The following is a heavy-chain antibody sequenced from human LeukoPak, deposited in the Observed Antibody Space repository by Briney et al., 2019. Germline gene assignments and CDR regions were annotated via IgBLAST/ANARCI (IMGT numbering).Heavy chain of an antibody. J-gene: IGHJ4*02. CDR1: GGTFSSYA. CDR3: ARALPVAVTGLDY. CDR2: IIPIFGTA. Sequence: ASVTVSFKSSGGTFSSYANSWVRQPPAQGLEWVGGIIPIFGTANYAQKFQGRVTITADKSTRTAYMELSSVRSEDTAVYYCARALPVAVTGLDYWGQGTLVTVSS. V-gene: IGHV1-69*06. D-gene: IGHD2-21*02.